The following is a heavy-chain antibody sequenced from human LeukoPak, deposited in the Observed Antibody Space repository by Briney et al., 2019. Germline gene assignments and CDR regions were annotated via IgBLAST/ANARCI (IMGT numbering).Heavy chain of an antibody. J-gene: IGHJ4*02. D-gene: IGHD3-22*01. CDR2: IYYSGST. CDR3: AKDHWVFHSSGSNFDY. Sequence: SETLSLTCTVSGGSISSSSYYWGWIRQPPGKGLEWIGSIYYSGSTYYNPSLKSRVTISVDTSKNQFSLKLSSVTAADTAVYYCAKDHWVFHSSGSNFDYWGQGTLVTVSS. V-gene: IGHV4-39*07. CDR1: GGSISSSSYY.